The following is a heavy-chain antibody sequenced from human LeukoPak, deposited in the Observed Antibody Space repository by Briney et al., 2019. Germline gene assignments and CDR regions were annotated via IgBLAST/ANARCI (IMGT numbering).Heavy chain of an antibody. J-gene: IGHJ4*02. CDR2: IYSDNT. CDR1: GFTVSSNS. V-gene: IGHV3-53*01. CDR3: ARRAGAYSHPYDY. Sequence: GGSLRLSCTVSGFTVSSNSMSWVRQAPGKGLEWVSFIYSDNTHYSDSVKGRFTISRDNSKNTLYLQMNSRRAEDTAVYYCARRAGAYSHPYDYWGQGTLVTVSS. D-gene: IGHD4/OR15-4a*01.